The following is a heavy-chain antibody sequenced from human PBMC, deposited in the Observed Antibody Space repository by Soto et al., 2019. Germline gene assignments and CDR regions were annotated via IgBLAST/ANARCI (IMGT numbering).Heavy chain of an antibody. CDR2: IYYSGST. D-gene: IGHD3-22*01. Sequence: PSETLSLTCTVSGGSISSYYWSWIRQPPGKGLEWIGYIYYSGSTNYNPSLKSRVTISVDTSKNQFSLKLSSVTAADTAVYYCARGGVDYFDSSGYSFTPYYFDSWGQGPLVTV. J-gene: IGHJ4*02. CDR1: GGSISSYY. CDR3: ARGGVDYFDSSGYSFTPYYFDS. V-gene: IGHV4-59*08.